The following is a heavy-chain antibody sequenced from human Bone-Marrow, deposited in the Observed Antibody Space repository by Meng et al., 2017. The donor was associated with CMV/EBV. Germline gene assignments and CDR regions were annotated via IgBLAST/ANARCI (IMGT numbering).Heavy chain of an antibody. Sequence: GESMKICRAASGFTFSSYAKSWGRQARGRGLEWVSVIYSGGSSTYYEDSVKGQFTISRDNSKSALYLRMNSLRAEETAVDDCAKDGCYCSSTSCYTGVHYYGMDVWGQGTMVTVSS. J-gene: IGHJ6*01. CDR2: IYSGGSST. D-gene: IGHD2-2*02. CDR1: GFTFSSYA. V-gene: IGHV3-23*03. CDR3: AKDGCYCSSTSCYTGVHYYGMDV.